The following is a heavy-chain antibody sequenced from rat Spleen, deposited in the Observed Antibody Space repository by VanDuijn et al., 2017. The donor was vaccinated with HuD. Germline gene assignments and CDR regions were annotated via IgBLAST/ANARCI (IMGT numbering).Heavy chain of an antibody. CDR3: ARGHYYDGSYYYHVMDA. J-gene: IGHJ4*01. CDR2: ISYSGST. V-gene: IGHV3-1*01. Sequence: EVQLQESGPGLVKPSQSLSLTCSVTGYSITSNYWGWIRKFPGNKMEWMGYISYSGSTSYNPSLKSRISITRDTSKNQFFLQLNSVTTEDTATYYCARGHYYDGSYYYHVMDAWGQGASVTVSS. CDR1: GYSITSNY. D-gene: IGHD1-12*02.